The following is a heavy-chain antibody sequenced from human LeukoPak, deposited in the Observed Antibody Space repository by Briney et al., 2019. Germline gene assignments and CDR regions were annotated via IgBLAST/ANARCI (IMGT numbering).Heavy chain of an antibody. D-gene: IGHD6-13*01. J-gene: IGHJ4*02. CDR3: ARDREGGIAAAGHFDY. Sequence: ASVKVSCKASGYTFTSYYMHWVRQAPGQGLEWMGIINPSGGSTSYAQKFQGRVTMTRDTSTSTVYMELSSLRSEDTAVYYCARDREGGIAAAGHFDYWGQGTLVTVSS. CDR1: GYTFTSYY. V-gene: IGHV1-46*01. CDR2: INPSGGST.